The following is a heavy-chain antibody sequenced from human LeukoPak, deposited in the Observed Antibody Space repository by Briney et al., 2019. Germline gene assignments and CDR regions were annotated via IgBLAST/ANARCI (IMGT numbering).Heavy chain of an antibody. CDR1: GFTFDDYA. CDR3: AKDKVAVADYYFDY. Sequence: GGSLRVSCAASGFTFDDYAMHWVRQAPGKGLEWVSLISWDGGSTYYADSVKGRFTISRDNSKNSLYLQMNSLRAEDTALYYCAKDKVAVADYYFDYWGQGTLVTVSS. V-gene: IGHV3-43D*03. D-gene: IGHD6-19*01. CDR2: ISWDGGST. J-gene: IGHJ4*02.